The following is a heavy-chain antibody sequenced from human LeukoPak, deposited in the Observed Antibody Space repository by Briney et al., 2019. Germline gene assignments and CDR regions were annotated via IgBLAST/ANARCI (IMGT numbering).Heavy chain of an antibody. Sequence: ASVKVSCKASGYTFTSYYMHWVRQAPGQGLEWMGIINPSGGSTSYAQKFQGRIMLTRDTSTSTVYMELSTLRPEDTAVYYCGRATLSDFYFNYWGQGTLVTVFS. CDR1: GYTFTSYY. CDR2: INPSGGST. J-gene: IGHJ4*02. V-gene: IGHV1-46*01. CDR3: GRATLSDFYFNY.